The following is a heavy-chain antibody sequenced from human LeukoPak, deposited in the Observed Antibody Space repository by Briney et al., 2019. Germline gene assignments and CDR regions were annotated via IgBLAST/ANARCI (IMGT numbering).Heavy chain of an antibody. J-gene: IGHJ5*01. Sequence: PSETLSLTCTVSSGSITNYFWTCIRQPAGKGLVWIGRIYVSGLIFDSGSTNYNPSLKSRVIISVDKSKKQVSLKLRSVTAADTAVYYCAREDSAAYCTSSNCYGFDSWGQGTLVTVSS. CDR2: IYVSGLIFDSGST. CDR1: SGSITNYF. CDR3: AREDSAAYCTSSNCYGFDS. V-gene: IGHV4-4*07. D-gene: IGHD2-2*01.